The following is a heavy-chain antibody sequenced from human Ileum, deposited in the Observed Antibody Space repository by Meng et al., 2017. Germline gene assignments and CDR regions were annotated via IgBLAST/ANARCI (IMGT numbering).Heavy chain of an antibody. J-gene: IGHJ4*02. CDR1: GFTFSSYA. Sequence: GESLKISCAASGFTFSSYAMSWVRQAPGKGLEWVSAISGSGGSTYYADSVKGRFTISRDNSKNTLYLQMNSLRAEDTAVYYCAKDGSRYGGNTPGYDYWGQGTLVTVSS. V-gene: IGHV3-23*01. CDR2: ISGSGGST. CDR3: AKDGSRYGGNTPGYDY. D-gene: IGHD4-23*01.